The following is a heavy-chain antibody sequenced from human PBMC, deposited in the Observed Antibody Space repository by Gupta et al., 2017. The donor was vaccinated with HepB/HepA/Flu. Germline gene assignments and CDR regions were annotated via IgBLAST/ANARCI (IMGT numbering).Heavy chain of an antibody. D-gene: IGHD1-26*01. CDR3: VRAHSSGIYYVYPALGGDY. Sequence: EVHLLESGGRLVQPGGSLRLSRSASGFAFSTYAMNWVRQAPGKGPEWVSSIRAGGDNINYADSVKGRFTISRDNSENTLYLQMNSLRVEDTAMYYGVRAHSSGIYYVYPALGGDYWGQGTRGTVSS. CDR2: IRAGGDNI. V-gene: IGHV3-23*01. CDR1: GFAFSTYA. J-gene: IGHJ4*02.